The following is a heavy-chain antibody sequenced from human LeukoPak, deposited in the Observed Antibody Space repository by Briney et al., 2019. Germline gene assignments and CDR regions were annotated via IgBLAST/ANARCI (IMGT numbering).Heavy chain of an antibody. Sequence: ASVKVSCKASGYTFTSYGISWVRQAPGQGLEWMGWISAYNGNTNYAQKLQGRVTMTTDTSTSTAYMELRSLRSDNTAVYYCARKGQYSSGRVYYYYMDVWAKGPRSPSP. CDR1: GYTFTSYG. CDR2: ISAYNGNT. CDR3: ARKGQYSSGRVYYYYMDV. J-gene: IGHJ6*03. D-gene: IGHD6-19*01. V-gene: IGHV1-18*01.